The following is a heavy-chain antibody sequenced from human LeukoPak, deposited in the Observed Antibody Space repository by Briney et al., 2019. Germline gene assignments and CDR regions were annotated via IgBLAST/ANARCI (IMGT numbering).Heavy chain of an antibody. V-gene: IGHV1-2*02. CDR2: INPNSGAT. J-gene: IGHJ4*02. CDR3: ARDTIVGGRADFDF. Sequence: ASVKVSCKTSGYTFTAHYIHWVRQAPGQGLEWMGWINPNSGATYYAQNFQGRVTLTRDTSISTAYMELSSLRSDDTAVFYCARDTIVGGRADFDFWGQGTLVTVSS. CDR1: GYTFTAHY. D-gene: IGHD1-26*01.